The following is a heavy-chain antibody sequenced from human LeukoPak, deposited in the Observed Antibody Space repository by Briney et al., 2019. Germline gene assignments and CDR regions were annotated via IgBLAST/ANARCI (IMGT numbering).Heavy chain of an antibody. CDR2: IYPGDSDT. CDR3: ARHTRAILSPFDY. Sequence: GESLKISCKGSGYSFTNYWIGWVRQMPGKGLEWMGIIYPGDSDTRYSPSFQGQVTISADKSISTAYLQWSSLKASDTAMYYCARHTRAILSPFDYWGQGTLVTVSS. V-gene: IGHV5-51*01. CDR1: GYSFTNYW. J-gene: IGHJ4*02. D-gene: IGHD2-2*02.